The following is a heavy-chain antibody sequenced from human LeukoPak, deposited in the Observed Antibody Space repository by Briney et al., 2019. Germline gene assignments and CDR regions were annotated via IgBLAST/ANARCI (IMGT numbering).Heavy chain of an antibody. D-gene: IGHD3-22*01. CDR1: GFTFSSYS. CDR2: ISSSSSTI. V-gene: IGHV3-48*04. Sequence: GGSLRLSRAASGFTFSSYSMNWVRQAPGKGLEWVSYISSSSSTIYYADSVKGRFTISRDNAKNSLYLQMNSLRAEDTAVYYCARDRRVYYPDAFDIWGQGTMVTVSS. CDR3: ARDRRVYYPDAFDI. J-gene: IGHJ3*02.